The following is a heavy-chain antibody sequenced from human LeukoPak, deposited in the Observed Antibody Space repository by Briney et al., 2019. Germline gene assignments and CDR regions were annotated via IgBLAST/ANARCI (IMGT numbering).Heavy chain of an antibody. CDR1: GGSISSSSYY. Sequence: SETLSLTCTVSGGSISSSSYYWGWIRQPPGKGLEWIGSIYYSGSTYYNPSLKSRVTISVDTSKNQFSLKLSSVTAADTAVYYCASGLRTTGTTTFDCWGQGTLVTVSS. CDR3: ASGLRTTGTTTFDC. V-gene: IGHV4-39*01. J-gene: IGHJ4*02. CDR2: IYYSGST. D-gene: IGHD1-1*01.